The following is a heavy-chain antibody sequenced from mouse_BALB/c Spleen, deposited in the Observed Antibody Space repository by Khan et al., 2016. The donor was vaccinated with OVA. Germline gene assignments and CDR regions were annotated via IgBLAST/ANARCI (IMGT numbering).Heavy chain of an antibody. CDR2: IDPFNGGT. CDR3: TRFGPTGWFAY. D-gene: IGHD1-1*01. CDR1: GYSFTNYY. Sequence: VQLKESGPELMKPGASVKISCKASGYSFTNYYIHWVKQSHGQSLEWIGYIDPFNGGTNYNQKFTGTATLTVDKSSSTAYMHLSSLTSEDSAVYYCTRFGPTGWFAYWGQGTLVTVSA. J-gene: IGHJ3*01. V-gene: IGHV1S135*01.